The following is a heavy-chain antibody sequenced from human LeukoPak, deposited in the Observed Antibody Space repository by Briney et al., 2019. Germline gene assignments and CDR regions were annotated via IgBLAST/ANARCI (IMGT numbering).Heavy chain of an antibody. J-gene: IGHJ4*02. CDR1: GFTFSSYG. V-gene: IGHV3-30*19. CDR3: ASGMYYYDSSGLVDY. CDR2: ISYDGSNK. Sequence: GGSLRLSCAASGFTFSSYGMHWVRQAPGKGLEWVAVISYDGSNKYYADSVKGRFTISRDNSKNTLYLQMNSLRAEDTAVYYCASGMYYYDSSGLVDYWGQGTLVTVSS. D-gene: IGHD3-22*01.